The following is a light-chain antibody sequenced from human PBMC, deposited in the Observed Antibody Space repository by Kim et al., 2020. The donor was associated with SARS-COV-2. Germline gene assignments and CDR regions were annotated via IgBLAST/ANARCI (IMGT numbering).Light chain of an antibody. CDR2: GAS. CDR1: QSVSSN. V-gene: IGKV3-15*01. CDR3: QQYNNWPPYT. J-gene: IGKJ2*01. Sequence: EIVMTQSPATLSVSPGERATLSCRASQSVSSNLAWYQQKPGQAPRLLIYGASTRATGIPARFSGSGSGTEFTLTISSLQSEDFAVYYWQQYNNWPPYTFGQENKLEI.